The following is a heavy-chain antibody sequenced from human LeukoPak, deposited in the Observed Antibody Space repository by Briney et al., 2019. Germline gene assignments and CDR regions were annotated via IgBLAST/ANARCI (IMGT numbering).Heavy chain of an antibody. J-gene: IGHJ4*02. CDR1: GGTFSSYA. CDR2: IIPIFGTA. V-gene: IGHV1-69*13. CDR3: ARGPDYYDSSGYYWDFFDY. D-gene: IGHD3-22*01. Sequence: SVKVSCKASGGTFSSYAISWVRQAPGQGLEWMGGIIPIFGTANYAQKFQGRVTITADESTSTAYMELSSLRSEDTAVYYCARGPDYYDSSGYYWDFFDYWGQGTLVTVSS.